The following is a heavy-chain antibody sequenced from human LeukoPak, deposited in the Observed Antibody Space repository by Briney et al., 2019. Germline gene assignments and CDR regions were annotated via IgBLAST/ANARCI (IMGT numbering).Heavy chain of an antibody. CDR1: GFTFSSYA. Sequence: PGGSLRLSCAASGFTFSSYAMHWVRQAPGKGLEWVAVISYDGSNKYYADSVKGRFTISRDNSKNTLYLQMNSLRAEDTAVYYCARDPLEMEYFDYWGQGTLVTVSS. CDR3: ARDPLEMEYFDY. D-gene: IGHD5-24*01. V-gene: IGHV3-30*04. J-gene: IGHJ4*02. CDR2: ISYDGSNK.